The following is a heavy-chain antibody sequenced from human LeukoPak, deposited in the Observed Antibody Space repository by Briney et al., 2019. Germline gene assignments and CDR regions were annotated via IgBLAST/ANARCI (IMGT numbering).Heavy chain of an antibody. CDR1: GFTFSSYA. CDR3: ANERSPYGMDV. J-gene: IGHJ6*02. CDR2: ISYDGSNK. Sequence: GGSLRLSCAASGFTFSSYAMHWVRQAPGKGLEWVAVISYDGSNKYYADSVKGRFTISRDNSKNTLYLQMNSLRAEDTAVYYCANERSPYGMDVWGQGTTVTVSS. V-gene: IGHV3-30-3*02.